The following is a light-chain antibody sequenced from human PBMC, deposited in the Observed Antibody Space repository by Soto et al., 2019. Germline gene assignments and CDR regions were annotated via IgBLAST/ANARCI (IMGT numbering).Light chain of an antibody. V-gene: IGLV6-57*04. Sequence: FMLTQPHSVSESPGQTVTISCTRSSGSIASNYVQWYQQRPASVPTTVIYEGNQRPSGVPYRFSGSTDGSSNSASLTISGLQTEDEADYYCQSYDSSTVVFGGGTKLTVL. CDR1: SGSIASNY. J-gene: IGLJ2*01. CDR2: EGN. CDR3: QSYDSSTVV.